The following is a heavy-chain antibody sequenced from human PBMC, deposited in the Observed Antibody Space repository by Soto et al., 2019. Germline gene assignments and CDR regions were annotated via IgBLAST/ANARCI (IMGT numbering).Heavy chain of an antibody. J-gene: IGHJ1*01. CDR1: EFTFSRES. V-gene: IGHV3-23*01. CDR2: ISGSGGST. CDR3: AKAIRRAEYFQH. Sequence: PGGSLRPSCGASEFTFSRESMSWVRQAPGKGLEWVSAISGSGGSTYYADSVKGRFTISRDNSKNTLYLQMNSLRAEDTAVYYCAKAIRRAEYFQHWGQGT.